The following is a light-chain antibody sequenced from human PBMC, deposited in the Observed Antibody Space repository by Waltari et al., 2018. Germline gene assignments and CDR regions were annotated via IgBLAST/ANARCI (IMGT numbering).Light chain of an antibody. V-gene: IGKV4-1*01. J-gene: IGKJ4*01. CDR1: QTVLYNSNNKNY. CDR3: QQYYTTPLT. Sequence: DIVMTQSPDSLAVYLGERATINCKSSQTVLYNSNNKNYLAWYQQKPGQPPQLLIYWASTRESGVPDRFSGSGSGTDFSLTISSLQAEDVAVYYCQQYYTTPLTFGGGTKVEIK. CDR2: WAS.